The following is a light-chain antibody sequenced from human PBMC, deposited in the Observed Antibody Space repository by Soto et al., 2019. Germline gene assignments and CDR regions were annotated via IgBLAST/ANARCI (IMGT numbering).Light chain of an antibody. V-gene: IGLV2-23*02. J-gene: IGLJ1*01. Sequence: QSALTQPASVSGSPGQSITISCTGTSSDVGSYNLVSWYQQHPGKAPKLMIYEVSKRPSGVSNRFSGSKSGNTASLTISGLQAEGEADYYCCSYAGSRYVFGTGTKVTVL. CDR2: EVS. CDR1: SSDVGSYNL. CDR3: CSYAGSRYV.